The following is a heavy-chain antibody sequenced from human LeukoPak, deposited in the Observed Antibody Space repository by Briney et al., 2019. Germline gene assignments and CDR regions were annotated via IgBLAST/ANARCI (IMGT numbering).Heavy chain of an antibody. D-gene: IGHD3-22*01. CDR3: ARAVDKGTGYYMDF. CDR1: GFTVSSNY. CDR2: ILYDGSKK. Sequence: QPGGSLRLSCAASGFTVSSNYMSWVRQAPSKCLEWVAFILYDGSKKYYVDSVKGRFTISRDNSKNALSLQMNSLRAEDTAMYYCARAVDKGTGYYMDFWGQGTLVTVSS. V-gene: IGHV3-30*02. J-gene: IGHJ4*02.